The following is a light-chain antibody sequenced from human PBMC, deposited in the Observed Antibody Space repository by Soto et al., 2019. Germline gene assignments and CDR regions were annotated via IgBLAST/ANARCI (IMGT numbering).Light chain of an antibody. CDR3: QQYYSYPFT. Sequence: AIRMTQSPSSLSASTGDRVTITCRASPGISSYLAWYQQKPGKAPKLLIYAASTLQSGVPSRFSGSGSGTDFTLTISCLQSEDVATYYCQQYYSYPFTFGPGTKVDIK. CDR2: AAS. V-gene: IGKV1-8*01. J-gene: IGKJ3*01. CDR1: PGISSY.